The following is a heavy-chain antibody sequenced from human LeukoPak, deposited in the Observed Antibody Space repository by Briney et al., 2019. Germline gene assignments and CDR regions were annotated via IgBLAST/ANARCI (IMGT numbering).Heavy chain of an antibody. V-gene: IGHV4-34*01. CDR3: ARGPGYGSGSYYNASFDY. D-gene: IGHD3-10*01. CDR1: GGSFSGYY. Sequence: SETLSLTCAVYGGSFSGYYWSWIRQPPGKGLEWIGEINHSGSTNYNPSLKSRVTISVDTSKNQFSLKLSSVTAADTAVYYCARGPGYGSGSYYNASFDYWGQGILVTVSS. CDR2: INHSGST. J-gene: IGHJ4*02.